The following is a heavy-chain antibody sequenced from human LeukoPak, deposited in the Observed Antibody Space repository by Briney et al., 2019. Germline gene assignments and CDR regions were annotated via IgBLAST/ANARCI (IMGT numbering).Heavy chain of an antibody. J-gene: IGHJ4*02. CDR2: IYYSGST. V-gene: IGHV4-59*01. D-gene: IGHD2-15*01. CDR1: GGSISSYY. CDR3: ARETPSGAGDY. Sequence: SETLSLTCTVSGGSISSYYWSWIRQPPGKGLEWIGHIYYSGSTNYNPSLKSRVTISVDTSKNQFSLKLSSVTAADTAVYYCARETPSGAGDYWGQGTLVTVSS.